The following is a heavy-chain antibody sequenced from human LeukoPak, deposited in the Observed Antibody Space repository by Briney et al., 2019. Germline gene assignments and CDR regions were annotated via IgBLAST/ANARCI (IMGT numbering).Heavy chain of an antibody. J-gene: IGHJ6*02. V-gene: IGHV1-69*04. CDR1: GGTFSSYA. CDR2: IIPILGIA. Sequence: SVKVSCKASGGTFSSYAISWVRQAPGQGLEWMGRIIPILGIANYAQKFQGRVTITADKSTSTAYMELSSLRSEDTAVYYCARGLGYQLLYSYYYYGMDVWGQGTTVTVSS. CDR3: ARGLGYQLLYSYYYYGMDV. D-gene: IGHD2-2*01.